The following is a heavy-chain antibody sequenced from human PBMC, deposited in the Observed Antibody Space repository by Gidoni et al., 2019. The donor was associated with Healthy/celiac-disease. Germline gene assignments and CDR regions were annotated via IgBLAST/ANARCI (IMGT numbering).Heavy chain of an antibody. CDR2: ISSSSSYT. CDR1: GFTFSDYY. D-gene: IGHD3-16*02. J-gene: IGHJ4*02. CDR3: ARDSGEAWGSYRYSYFDY. V-gene: IGHV3-11*06. Sequence: QVQLVASGGGLVKPGGSLRPSCAASGFTFSDYYVSWIRQAPGKGLEWVSYISSSSSYTNYADSVKDRFTISRDNAKNSLYLQMNSLRAEDTAVYYCARDSGEAWGSYRYSYFDYWGQGTLVTVSS.